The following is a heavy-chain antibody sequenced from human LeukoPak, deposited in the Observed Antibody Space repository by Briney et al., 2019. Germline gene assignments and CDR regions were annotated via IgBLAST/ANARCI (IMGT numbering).Heavy chain of an antibody. Sequence: PSETLSLICTASGAPIIRFYWNWVRQPPGKGLEWIGNIYNGVPTFFNPSLKSRVTPSVDTSKTQFSLQLASVTAADTAVYYCVQTTGWPGFDYWGQGILVTVSS. CDR1: GAPIIRFY. D-gene: IGHD6-19*01. J-gene: IGHJ4*02. CDR3: VQTTGWPGFDY. CDR2: IYNGVPT. V-gene: IGHV4-4*09.